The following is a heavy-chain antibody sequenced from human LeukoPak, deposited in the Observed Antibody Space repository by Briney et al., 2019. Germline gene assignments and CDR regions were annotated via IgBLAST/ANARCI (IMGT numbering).Heavy chain of an antibody. V-gene: IGHV4-34*01. J-gene: IGHJ4*02. Sequence: SETLSLTCAVYGGSFSGYYWSWLRQPPGKGLEWIGEINHSGSTNYNPSLKSRVTISVDTSKNQFFLKLSSVTAADTAVYYCARPGSDWDMGPFDYWGQGTLVTVSS. D-gene: IGHD6-19*01. CDR2: INHSGST. CDR1: GGSFSGYY. CDR3: ARPGSDWDMGPFDY.